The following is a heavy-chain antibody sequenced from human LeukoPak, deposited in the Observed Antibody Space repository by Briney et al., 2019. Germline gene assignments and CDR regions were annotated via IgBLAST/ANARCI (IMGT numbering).Heavy chain of an antibody. Sequence: GESLKISCKGSGYSFTSYGISWVRQAPGQGLGWMGWISAYNGNTNYAQKLQGRVTMTTDTSTSTAYMELRSLRSDDTAVYYCAREAYSSGWYPGPYYFDYWGQGTLVTVSS. CDR2: ISAYNGNT. D-gene: IGHD6-19*01. CDR1: GYSFTSYG. J-gene: IGHJ4*02. V-gene: IGHV1-18*01. CDR3: AREAYSSGWYPGPYYFDY.